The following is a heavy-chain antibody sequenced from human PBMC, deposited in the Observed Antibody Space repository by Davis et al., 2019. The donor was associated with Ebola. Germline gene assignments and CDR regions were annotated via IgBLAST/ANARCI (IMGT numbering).Heavy chain of an antibody. Sequence: GESLKIPCAASGFTFSNFWMHWVRQGPGKGLVWVSRISSDGSGPAYADSVKGRFTISRDNAKSTVYLQMNSLRAEDTAVYYCARSGVHSFEPNWGQGTLFPASS. CDR3: ARSGVHSFEPN. J-gene: IGHJ4*02. D-gene: IGHD5-18*01. CDR1: GFTFSNFW. CDR2: ISSDGSGP. V-gene: IGHV3-74*03.